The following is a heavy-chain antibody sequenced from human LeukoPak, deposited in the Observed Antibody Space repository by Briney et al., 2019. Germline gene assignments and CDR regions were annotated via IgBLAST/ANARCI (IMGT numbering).Heavy chain of an antibody. D-gene: IGHD3-10*01. CDR2: ISGSGGST. Sequence: GGSLRLSCAASGFTFSGYGVSWVRQAPGKGLEWVSAISGSGGSTFYADSVKGRFTISRDNSKNTLYLQMNSLRAEDTAVYYCAKDLSPQRYYYGSGSYPRKCDFDYWGQGTLVTVSS. CDR1: GFTFSGYG. CDR3: AKDLSPQRYYYGSGSYPRKCDFDY. V-gene: IGHV3-23*01. J-gene: IGHJ4*02.